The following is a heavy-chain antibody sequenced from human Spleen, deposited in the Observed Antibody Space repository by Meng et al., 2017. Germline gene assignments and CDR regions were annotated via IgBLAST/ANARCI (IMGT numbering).Heavy chain of an antibody. V-gene: IGHV4-59*12. CDR1: GGSISSYY. Sequence: SETLSLTCTVSGGSISSYYWSWIRQPPGKGLEWIGYIYYSGSTNYNPSLKSRVTISVDTSKNQSSLKLSSVTAADTAVYYCASGYSSGWPPNDAFDIWGQGTMVTVSS. D-gene: IGHD6-19*01. CDR2: IYYSGST. CDR3: ASGYSSGWPPNDAFDI. J-gene: IGHJ3*02.